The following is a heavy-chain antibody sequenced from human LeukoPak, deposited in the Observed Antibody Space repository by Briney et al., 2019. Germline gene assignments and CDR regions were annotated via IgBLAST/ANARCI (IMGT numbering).Heavy chain of an antibody. J-gene: IGHJ4*02. CDR3: ARARGVTTTHFDY. V-gene: IGHV1-69*01. CDR1: GGTFSSYA. Sequence: GASVKVSCKASGGTFSSYAISWVRLAPGQGLECMGGIIPIFGTANYAQKFQGRVTITADESTSTAYMELSSLRSEDTAVYYCARARGVTTTHFDYWGQGTLVTVSS. D-gene: IGHD4-17*01. CDR2: IIPIFGTA.